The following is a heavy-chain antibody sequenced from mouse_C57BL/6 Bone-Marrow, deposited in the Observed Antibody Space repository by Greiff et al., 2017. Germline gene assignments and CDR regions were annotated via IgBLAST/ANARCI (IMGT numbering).Heavy chain of an antibody. CDR3: SRDYGSSYGYFDV. D-gene: IGHD1-1*01. CDR1: GYTFTSYD. Sequence: VQLQQSGPELVKPGASVKLSCKASGYTFTSYDINWVKQRPGQGLEWIGWIYPRDGSTKYNEKFKGKATLTVDTSSSTAYMELHSLTSEDSAVSFCSRDYGSSYGYFDVWGTGTTVTVSS. CDR2: IYPRDGST. J-gene: IGHJ1*03. V-gene: IGHV1-85*01.